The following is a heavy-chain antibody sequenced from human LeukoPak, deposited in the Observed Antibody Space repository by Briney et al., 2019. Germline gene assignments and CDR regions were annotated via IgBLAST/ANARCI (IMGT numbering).Heavy chain of an antibody. V-gene: IGHV1-18*01. J-gene: IGHJ4*02. CDR3: VYCSITSCYSGLDY. CDR1: GYTFTSYG. CDR2: ISAYNGNT. Sequence: ASVKVSCKASGYTFTSYGISWVRQAPGQGLEWMGWISAYNGNTNYAQKLQGRVTMTTDTSTSTAYMELRSLRSDDTAVYYCVYCSITSCYSGLDYWGQGTLVTVSS. D-gene: IGHD2-2*01.